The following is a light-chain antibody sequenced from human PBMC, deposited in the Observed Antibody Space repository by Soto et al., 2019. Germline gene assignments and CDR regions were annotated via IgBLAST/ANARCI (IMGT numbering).Light chain of an antibody. CDR1: RDISSG. V-gene: IGKV1-12*01. CDR3: QQADSFPLT. Sequence: DIQLTKSPSSVSASVGDRVTITCRASRDISSGLAWYQQKPGQAPNILVFAASTLQRGVPTRFSGRGSGTEFTLTIDRLQPEDFATYYCQQADSFPLTFGGGTKV. CDR2: AAS. J-gene: IGKJ4*01.